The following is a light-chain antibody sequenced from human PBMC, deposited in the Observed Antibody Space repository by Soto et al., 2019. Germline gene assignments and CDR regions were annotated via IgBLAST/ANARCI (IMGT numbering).Light chain of an antibody. Sequence: EIVLTQSPGTLSLSTGERATLSCRASQSISSYLAWYQQKPGQAPRLLIYDASNRATGIPDRFSGSGSGTDFTLTISRLEPEDIAVYYCLQYGSSGTFGQGSKVDI. J-gene: IGKJ1*01. CDR3: LQYGSSGT. V-gene: IGKV3-20*01. CDR2: DAS. CDR1: QSISSY.